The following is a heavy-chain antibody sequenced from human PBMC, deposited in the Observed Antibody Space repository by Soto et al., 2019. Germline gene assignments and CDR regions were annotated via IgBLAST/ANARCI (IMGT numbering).Heavy chain of an antibody. V-gene: IGHV3-72*01. CDR2: IRNKVNSYTA. Sequence: EVQLVESGGGLVQPGGSLRLSCAASGFIFSDHYMDWVRQASGKGLEWVGRIRNKVNSYTAEYAASVKGRFTISRDDSKNSLYLQMNSLKIEDTALYYCVRAGTGYQLDYWGQGTLVTVSS. D-gene: IGHD3-9*01. J-gene: IGHJ4*02. CDR1: GFIFSDHY. CDR3: VRAGTGYQLDY.